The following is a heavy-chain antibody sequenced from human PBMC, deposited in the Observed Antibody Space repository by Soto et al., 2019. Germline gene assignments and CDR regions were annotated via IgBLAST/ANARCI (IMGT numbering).Heavy chain of an antibody. CDR3: AKINIAVAGTGY. V-gene: IGHV3-30*18. CDR2: ISYDGSNK. CDR1: GFTFGSYG. D-gene: IGHD6-19*01. Sequence: PGGSLRLSCAASGFTFGSYGMHWVRQAPGKGLEWVAVISYDGSNKYYADSVKGRFTISRDNSKNTLYLQMNSLRAEDTAVYYCAKINIAVAGTGYWGQGTLVTVSS. J-gene: IGHJ4*02.